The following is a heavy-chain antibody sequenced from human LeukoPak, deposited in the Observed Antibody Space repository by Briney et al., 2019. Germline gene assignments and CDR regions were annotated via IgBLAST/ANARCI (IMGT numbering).Heavy chain of an antibody. J-gene: IGHJ6*03. CDR1: GFTFSSYS. CDR3: ARGVRDILSGYYTDYYFYYMDV. V-gene: IGHV3-21*01. Sequence: GGSLRLSCAASGFTFSSYSMNWVRQAPGKVLEWVSSISSSSSYIYYADSVKGRFTISRDNADNSLYLQMNSLRAEDTAVYYCARGVRDILSGYYTDYYFYYMDVWGKGTTVTVSS. CDR2: ISSSSSYI. D-gene: IGHD3-9*01.